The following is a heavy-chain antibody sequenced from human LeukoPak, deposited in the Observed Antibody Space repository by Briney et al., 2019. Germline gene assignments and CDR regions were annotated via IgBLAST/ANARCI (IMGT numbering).Heavy chain of an antibody. D-gene: IGHD3-10*01. V-gene: IGHV3-23*01. CDR1: GFTFSSYG. CDR3: AKGLYHYFGSGSYTLDF. Sequence: GGSLRLSCAASGFTFSSYGMHWVRQAPGKGLGWVSAISGSGGSTYYADSVKGRFTISRDNSKNTLYLQMNRLRADDTAVYYCAKGLYHYFGSGSYTLDFWGQGTQVTVSS. J-gene: IGHJ4*02. CDR2: ISGSGGST.